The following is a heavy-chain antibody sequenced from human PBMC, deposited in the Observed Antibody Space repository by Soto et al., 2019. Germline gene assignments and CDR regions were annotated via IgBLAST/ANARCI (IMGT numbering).Heavy chain of an antibody. CDR1: GFTFSSYW. J-gene: IGHJ4*02. V-gene: IGHV3-7*03. CDR2: IKQDGSEK. CDR3: ARERYYDSSGSYTYYFDY. D-gene: IGHD3-22*01. Sequence: GGSLRLSCAASGFTFSSYWMGWVRQAPGKGPEWVANIKQDGSEKYYVDSVKGRFTISRDNAKNSLYLQMNSLRAEDTAVYYCARERYYDSSGSYTYYFDYWGQGTLVTAPQ.